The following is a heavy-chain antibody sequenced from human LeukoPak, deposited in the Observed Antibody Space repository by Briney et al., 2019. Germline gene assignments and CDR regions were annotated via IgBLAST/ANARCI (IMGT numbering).Heavy chain of an antibody. D-gene: IGHD6-19*01. J-gene: IGHJ4*02. CDR1: GFPFSTYG. CDR3: ARDLHWLAFDF. CDR2: ITGSTRST. Sequence: GGTLRLSCSASGFPFSTYGMSWVRQAPGEGLEWISAITGSTRSTYYADSVKGRFTISRDNSKNTLYLQMNSLTAEDTATYFCARDLHWLAFDFWGQGSLVTVSS. V-gene: IGHV3-23*01.